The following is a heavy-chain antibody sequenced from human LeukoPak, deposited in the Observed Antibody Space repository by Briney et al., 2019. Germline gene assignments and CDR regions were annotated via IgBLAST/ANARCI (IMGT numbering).Heavy chain of an antibody. Sequence: SGTLSLTCAVSGGSISSSNWWSWVRQPPGKGLEWIGEIYHSGSTNYNPSLKSRATISVDKSKNQFSLKLSSVTAADTAVYYCARASSTYYFDYWGQGTLVTVSS. D-gene: IGHD2-2*01. V-gene: IGHV4-4*02. CDR2: IYHSGST. CDR1: GGSISSSNW. CDR3: ARASSTYYFDY. J-gene: IGHJ4*02.